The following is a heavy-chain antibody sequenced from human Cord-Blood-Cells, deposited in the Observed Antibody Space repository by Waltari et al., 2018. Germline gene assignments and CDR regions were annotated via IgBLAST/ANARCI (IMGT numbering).Heavy chain of an antibody. V-gene: IGHV3-30*18. CDR1: GFTFSSYG. J-gene: IGHJ5*02. CDR3: AKGVTTGTTRENWFDP. Sequence: QVQLVESGGGVVQPGRSLRLSCAASGFTFSSYGQHRVRPAPGKGLEWVAVISYDGSNKYYADAVKGRFTISRDNSKNTLYLQMNSLRAEDTAVYYCAKGVTTGTTRENWFDPWGQGTLVTVSS. CDR2: ISYDGSNK. D-gene: IGHD1-1*01.